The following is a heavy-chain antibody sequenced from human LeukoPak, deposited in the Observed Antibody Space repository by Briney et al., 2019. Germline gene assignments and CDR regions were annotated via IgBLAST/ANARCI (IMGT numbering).Heavy chain of an antibody. CDR3: AKVQLLDDYNNYGLVLYYGMDV. CDR2: ISGSGGST. J-gene: IGHJ6*02. V-gene: IGHV3-23*01. CDR1: GFTFSSYA. Sequence: GGSLRLSCAASGFTFSSYAMSWVRQAPGKGLEWVSAISGSGGSTYYADSVKGRFTISRDNSKNTLYLQMNSLRAEDTAVYYCAKVQLLDDYNNYGLVLYYGMDVWGQGTTVTVSS. D-gene: IGHD4-11*01.